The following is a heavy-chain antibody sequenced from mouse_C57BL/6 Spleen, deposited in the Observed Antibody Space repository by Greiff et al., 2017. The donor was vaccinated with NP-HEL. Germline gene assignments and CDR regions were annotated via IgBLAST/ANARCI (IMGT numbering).Heavy chain of an antibody. Sequence: VQLKESGPELVKPGASVKIPCKASGYTFTDYNMDWVKQSHGKSLEWIGDINPNNGGTIYNQKFKGKATLTVDKSSSTAYMELRSLTSEDTAVYYCARGGGLDYWGQGTTLTVSS. CDR2: INPNNGGT. CDR1: GYTFTDYN. V-gene: IGHV1-18*01. CDR3: ARGGGLDY. J-gene: IGHJ2*01.